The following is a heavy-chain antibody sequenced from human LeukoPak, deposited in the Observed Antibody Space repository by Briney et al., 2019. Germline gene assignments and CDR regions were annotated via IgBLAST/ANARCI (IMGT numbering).Heavy chain of an antibody. CDR2: IRTDGGEK. J-gene: IGHJ4*02. D-gene: IGHD6-13*01. CDR1: GFTFRNYG. V-gene: IGHV3-33*01. Sequence: PGTSLGLSCAASGFTFRNYGMYWVRQAPGKGLEWVASIRTDGGEKYHADSVQGRFSISRDNSKNTLYLQMDSLRAEDTALYYCARIGYSTSWANFDYWGQGTLVTVSS. CDR3: ARIGYSTSWANFDY.